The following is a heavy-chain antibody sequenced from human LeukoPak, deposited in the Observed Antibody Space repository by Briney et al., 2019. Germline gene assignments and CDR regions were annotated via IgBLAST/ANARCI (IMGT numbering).Heavy chain of an antibody. CDR1: GFTFRSYA. V-gene: IGHV3-23*01. CDR2: ISGSGGST. CDR3: ALSGSYDDAFDI. Sequence: PGGSLRLSCAASGFTFRSYAMSWILQAPGKGLEWVSAISGSGGSTYYAASVKGRFTISRDNSKNTLYLQMNSLRAEGTAVYYCALSGSYDDAFDIWGQGTMVTVSS. J-gene: IGHJ3*02. D-gene: IGHD1-26*01.